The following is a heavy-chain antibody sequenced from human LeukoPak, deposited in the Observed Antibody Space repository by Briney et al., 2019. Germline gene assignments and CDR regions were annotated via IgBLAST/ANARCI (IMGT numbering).Heavy chain of an antibody. V-gene: IGHV3-15*01. CDR3: TTEYYYDSSGYHRDY. CDR2: IKSKTDGGTT. CDR1: GFTFSSAW. D-gene: IGHD3-22*01. J-gene: IGHJ4*02. Sequence: AGGSLRLSCAASGFTFSSAWMSWVRQAPGKGLEWVGRIKSKTDGGTTDYAAPVKGRFTISRDDSKNTLYLQMNSLKTEDTAVYYCTTEYYYDSSGYHRDYWGQGTLVTVSS.